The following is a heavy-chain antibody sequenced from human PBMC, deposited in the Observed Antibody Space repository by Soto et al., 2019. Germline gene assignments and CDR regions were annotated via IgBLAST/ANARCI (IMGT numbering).Heavy chain of an antibody. Sequence: GASVKVSCKACGGTFSSYAISWVRQAPGQRLEWMGGIIPIFGTAKYVQKSQRRATSPADYSTRTAHIALSSLSSESTAVYYGARRRGGGTRHAFDIWGQGTMVPVSS. CDR2: IIPIFGTA. CDR3: ARRRGGGTRHAFDI. V-gene: IGHV1-69*13. J-gene: IGHJ3*02. CDR1: GGTFSSYA. D-gene: IGHD1-7*01.